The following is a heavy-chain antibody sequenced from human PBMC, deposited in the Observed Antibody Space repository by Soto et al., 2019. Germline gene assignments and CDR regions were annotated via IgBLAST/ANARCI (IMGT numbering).Heavy chain of an antibody. Sequence: PSETLSLTCTVSGGSISSGGYYWSWIRQHPGKGLEWIGYIYYSGSTYYNPSLKSRVTISVDTSKNQFSLKLSSVTAADTAVYYCARSPGYCTNGVCYTGDAFDIWGRGTMVTVSS. CDR3: ARSPGYCTNGVCYTGDAFDI. J-gene: IGHJ3*02. D-gene: IGHD2-8*01. CDR2: IYYSGST. V-gene: IGHV4-31*03. CDR1: GGSISSGGYY.